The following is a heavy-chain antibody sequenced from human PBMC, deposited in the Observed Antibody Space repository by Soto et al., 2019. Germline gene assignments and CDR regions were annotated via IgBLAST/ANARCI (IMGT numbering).Heavy chain of an antibody. D-gene: IGHD3-10*01. V-gene: IGHV2-5*02. J-gene: IGHJ4*02. CDR3: ARGVPFDY. CDR2: IYWDDDK. CDR1: EFSLSTSGVA. Sequence: QITLKESGPTLLKPTETLTLTCTFSEFSLSTSGVAVGWIRQPPGKALEWLGPIYWDDDKRYSPSLKSRLTITKDTSKNQVVLTMTNMDPADTATYYCARGVPFDYWGQGTLVTVSS.